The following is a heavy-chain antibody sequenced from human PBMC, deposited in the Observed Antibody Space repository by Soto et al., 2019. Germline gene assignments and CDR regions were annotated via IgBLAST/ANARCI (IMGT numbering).Heavy chain of an antibody. CDR2: ISYDGSNK. J-gene: IGHJ6*02. V-gene: IGHV3-30*18. Sequence: VGSLRLSCAASGFTFSSYGMHWVRQAPGKGLEWVAVISYDGSNKYYADSVKGRFTISRDNSKNTLYLQMNSLRAEDTAVYYCAKEGPQGIPIYYYYGMDVWGQGTTVTVSS. CDR3: AKEGPQGIPIYYYYGMDV. CDR1: GFTFSSYG. D-gene: IGHD3-10*01.